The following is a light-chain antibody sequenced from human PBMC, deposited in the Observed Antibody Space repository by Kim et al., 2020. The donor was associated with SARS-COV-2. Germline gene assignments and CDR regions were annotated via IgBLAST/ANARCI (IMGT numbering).Light chain of an antibody. V-gene: IGKV3-20*01. CDR2: GTS. CDR1: QSVACNH. Sequence: WSPVDIATLSCMARQSVACNHLACFHHKPVQAPSLLIFGTSSRATVIPDRFSASESGTDFTLTISRLEPEDFAVYYCQQYDRSPYTFGQGTKLEI. CDR3: QQYDRSPYT. J-gene: IGKJ2*01.